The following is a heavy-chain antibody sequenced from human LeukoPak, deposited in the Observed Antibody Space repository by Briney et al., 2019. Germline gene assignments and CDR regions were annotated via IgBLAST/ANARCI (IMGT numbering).Heavy chain of an antibody. V-gene: IGHV3-7*01. J-gene: IGHJ3*02. CDR1: GFSFSDYW. CDR3: ARDPAFGAFDI. Sequence: PGGSLRLSYAASGFSFSDYWMTWVRQAPGKGLEWVAIINPPGSEVWYVDSVKGRFTISRDNAKNSQYLQMNSLRAEDTGLYYCARDPAFGAFDIWGQGTVVTVSS. CDR2: INPPGSEV. D-gene: IGHD3-10*01.